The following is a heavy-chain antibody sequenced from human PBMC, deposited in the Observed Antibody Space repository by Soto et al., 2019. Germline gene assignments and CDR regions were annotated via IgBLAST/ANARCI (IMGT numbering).Heavy chain of an antibody. V-gene: IGHV4-39*01. Sequence: QLQLQESGPGLVKPSETLSLTCSLSGGAISDARFYWSWIRQTPGKGLEWIGSIFYSGTTFFNPALQSRVTISVDTSENQVSLKLSSVTAADTALYFCARQKWEQPKWFDPWGQGTLVTVSS. CDR1: GGAISDARFY. CDR3: ARQKWEQPKWFDP. D-gene: IGHD1-26*01. J-gene: IGHJ5*02. CDR2: IFYSGTT.